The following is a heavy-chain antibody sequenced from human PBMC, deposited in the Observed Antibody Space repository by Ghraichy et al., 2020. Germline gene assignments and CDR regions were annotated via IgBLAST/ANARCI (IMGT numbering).Heavy chain of an antibody. CDR3: ARGGATLTDAFYV. D-gene: IGHD3-10*01. Sequence: GGSLRLSCAASEVTFSNYAMHWVRQIPGKGLEWVSSISSSGSYIYYADAMKGRFTISRDNAKNSLFLQMESLRADDSAVYYCARGGATLTDAFYVWGQGTLVSVSS. V-gene: IGHV3-21*06. CDR2: ISSSGSYI. J-gene: IGHJ3*01. CDR1: EVTFSNYA.